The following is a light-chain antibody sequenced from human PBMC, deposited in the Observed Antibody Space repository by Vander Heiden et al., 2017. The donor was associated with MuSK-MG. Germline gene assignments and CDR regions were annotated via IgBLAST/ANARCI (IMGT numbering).Light chain of an antibody. V-gene: IGKV1-5*01. CDR2: DAS. J-gene: IGKJ1*01. Sequence: DHQLTPSPSTLSASVGDRVTITCRASQSISSWLAWYQHKPGKAPKLLIFDASSLRSGVPSRFSGSGSGTEFTLIISSLQPDDFATYYCQQYNTYWTFGQGTKVEIK. CDR3: QQYNTYWT. CDR1: QSISSW.